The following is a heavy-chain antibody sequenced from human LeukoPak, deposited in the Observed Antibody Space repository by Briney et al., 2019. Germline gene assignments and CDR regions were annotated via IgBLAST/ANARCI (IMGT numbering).Heavy chain of an antibody. D-gene: IGHD1-26*01. CDR1: GGSISSGSYY. V-gene: IGHV4-61*02. CDR2: IYTSGST. J-gene: IGHJ4*02. CDR3: ARDLGLSFDY. Sequence: PSETLSLTCTVSGGSISSGSYYWSWIRQPAGKGLEWIGRIYTSGSTNYNPSLKSRVTISVDTSKNQFSLKLSSVTAADTAVYYCARDLGLSFDYWGQGTLVTVSS.